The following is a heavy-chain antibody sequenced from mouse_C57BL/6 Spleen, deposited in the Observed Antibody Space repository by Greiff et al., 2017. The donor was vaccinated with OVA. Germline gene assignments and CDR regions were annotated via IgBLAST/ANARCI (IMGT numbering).Heavy chain of an antibody. J-gene: IGHJ1*03. D-gene: IGHD1-1*01. CDR3: GRQGGYYDGGYFDV. V-gene: IGHV10-1*01. CDR2: IRSKSNNYAT. CDR1: GFSFNTYA. Sequence: EAGGGLVQPKGSLKLSCAASGFSFNTYAMNWVRQAPGKGLEWVARIRSKSNNYATYYADSVKDRFTISRDDSESMLYLQMNNLKTEDTAMYYCGRQGGYYDGGYFDVWGTGTTVTVPA.